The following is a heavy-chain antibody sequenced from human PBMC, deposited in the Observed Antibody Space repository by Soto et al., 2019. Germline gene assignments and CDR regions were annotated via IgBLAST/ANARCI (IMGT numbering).Heavy chain of an antibody. CDR3: ARDLRTTGYYYGMDV. Sequence: ASVKVSCKASGYTFTSYYMHWVRQAPGQGLEWMGIINPSGGNTNYAQKLQGRVTMTTDTSTSTAYMELRSLRSDDTAVYYCARDLRTTGYYYGMDVWGQGTTVTVSS. CDR1: GYTFTSYY. V-gene: IGHV1-46*01. J-gene: IGHJ6*02. D-gene: IGHD1-7*01. CDR2: INPSGGNT.